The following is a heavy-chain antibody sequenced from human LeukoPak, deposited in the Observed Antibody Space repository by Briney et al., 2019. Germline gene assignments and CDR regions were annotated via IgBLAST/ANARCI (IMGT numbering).Heavy chain of an antibody. CDR2: INHSGST. J-gene: IGHJ5*02. Sequence: SETLSLTCAVYGGSFSGYYWSWIRQPPGKGLEWIGEINHSGSTNYNPSLKSRVTIPVDTSKNQFSLKLSSVTAADTAVYYCARHSGGAYCGGDCYSNWFDPWGQGTLVTVSS. CDR3: ARHSGGAYCGGDCYSNWFDP. D-gene: IGHD2-21*02. V-gene: IGHV4-34*01. CDR1: GGSFSGYY.